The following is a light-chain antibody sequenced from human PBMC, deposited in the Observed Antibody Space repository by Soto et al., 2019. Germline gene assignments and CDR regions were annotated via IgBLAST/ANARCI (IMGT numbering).Light chain of an antibody. Sequence: DIPLTQSPSFLSASVGDRVTITFRPRQAVPNNMAWYQQKPGKPPKLLIYEESTLHSGVPSRFRGRASGTEFTLTIDSLQPEDFATYYCQQTDSFPLSFGGGTKVDIK. CDR2: EES. CDR1: QAVPNN. J-gene: IGKJ4*01. V-gene: IGKV1-9*01. CDR3: QQTDSFPLS.